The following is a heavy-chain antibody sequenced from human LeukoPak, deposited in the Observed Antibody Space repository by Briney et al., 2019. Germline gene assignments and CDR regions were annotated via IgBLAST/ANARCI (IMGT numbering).Heavy chain of an antibody. CDR1: GGTFSSYA. D-gene: IGHD1-26*01. CDR3: ARAKVGANDYFDY. CDR2: IIPIFGTA. V-gene: IGHV1-69*05. J-gene: IGHJ4*02. Sequence: GASVKVSCKASGGTFSSYAISWVRQAPGQGLEWMGGIIPIFGTANYAQKFQGRVTITTDESTSTAYMEPSSLRSEDTAVYYCARAKVGANDYFDYWGQGTLVTVSS.